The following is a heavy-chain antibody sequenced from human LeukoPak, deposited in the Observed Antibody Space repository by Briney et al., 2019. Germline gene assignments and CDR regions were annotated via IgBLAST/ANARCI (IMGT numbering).Heavy chain of an antibody. CDR1: GFTFSSYA. Sequence: GGSLRLSCAASGFTFSSYAMSWVRQAPGKGLEWVSSISSSSSYIYYADSVKGRFTISRDNAKNSLYLQMNSLRAEDTAVYYCARVIHEPSGWLNYWGQGTLVTVSS. J-gene: IGHJ4*02. D-gene: IGHD6-19*01. CDR2: ISSSSSYI. V-gene: IGHV3-21*01. CDR3: ARVIHEPSGWLNY.